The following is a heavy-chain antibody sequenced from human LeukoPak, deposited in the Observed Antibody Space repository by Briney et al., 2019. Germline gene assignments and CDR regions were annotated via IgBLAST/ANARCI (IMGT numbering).Heavy chain of an antibody. CDR2: ISSSSSYI. CDR1: GFTFSSYS. CDR3: ARVFRPSLTVFIIRGAFDI. D-gene: IGHD3-3*01. V-gene: IGHV3-21*01. Sequence: MAGGSLRLSCAASGFTFSSYSMNWVRQAPGKGLEWVSSISSSSSYIYYADSVKGRFTISRDNAKNSLYLQMNSLRAEDTAVYYCARVFRPSLTVFIIRGAFDIWGQGTMVTVSS. J-gene: IGHJ3*02.